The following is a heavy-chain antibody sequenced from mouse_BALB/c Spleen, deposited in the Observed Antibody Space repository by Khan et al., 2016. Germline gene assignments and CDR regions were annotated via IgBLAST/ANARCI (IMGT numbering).Heavy chain of an antibody. Sequence: EVQLVESGPGLVKPSQSLSLTCTVTGYSITSDYARNCIRQFPGNKLEWMGYISYSGSTSYNPSLKSRISITRDTSKNQFFLQLNSVTTEDTATYYCATTVVAPRFAYWGQGTLVTVSA. J-gene: IGHJ3*01. CDR1: GYSITSDYA. V-gene: IGHV3-2*02. D-gene: IGHD1-1*01. CDR3: ATTVVAPRFAY. CDR2: ISYSGST.